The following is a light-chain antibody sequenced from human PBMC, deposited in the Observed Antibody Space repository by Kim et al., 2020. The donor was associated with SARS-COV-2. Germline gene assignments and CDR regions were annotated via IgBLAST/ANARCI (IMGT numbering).Light chain of an antibody. CDR3: QQRSNWRGT. J-gene: IGKJ5*01. CDR1: QSVSSY. CDR2: DAS. V-gene: IGKV3-11*01. Sequence: LSPGERATLTCRASQSVSSYLAWYQQKPGQAPRLLIYDASNRATGIPARFSGSGSGTDFTLTISSLEPEDFAVYYCQQRSNWRGTFGQGTRLEIK.